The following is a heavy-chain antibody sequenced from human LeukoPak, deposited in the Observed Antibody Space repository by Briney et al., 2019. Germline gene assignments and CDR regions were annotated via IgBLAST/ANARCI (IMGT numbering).Heavy chain of an antibody. D-gene: IGHD2-15*01. Sequence: SETLSLTCAVYGGSLSDYYWGWIRQPPGKGLEWIGSIYYSGSTYYNASLKSRVTISVDTSQNQFSLKLSSVTAADTAVYYCARDCSSGSCYQNNGLDVWGQGTTVTVSS. V-gene: IGHV4-39*07. CDR1: GGSLSDYY. CDR2: IYYSGST. J-gene: IGHJ6*02. CDR3: ARDCSSGSCYQNNGLDV.